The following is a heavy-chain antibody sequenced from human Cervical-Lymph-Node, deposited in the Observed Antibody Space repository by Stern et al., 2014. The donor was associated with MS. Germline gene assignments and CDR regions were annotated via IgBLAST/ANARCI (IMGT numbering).Heavy chain of an antibody. J-gene: IGHJ6*02. D-gene: IGHD6-13*01. Sequence: VQLVQSGGGLIQPGGSLRLSCAASGLTVSSNYMSWVRQAPGKGLEWVSVIYRDGSTYYADSVKGRFTISRDNFKNTVNLQMNSLRAEDTAVYYCARDTGIAAGDNYYYGMDVWGHGTTVTVSS. CDR3: ARDTGIAAGDNYYYGMDV. CDR1: GLTVSSNY. CDR2: IYRDGST. V-gene: IGHV3-53*01.